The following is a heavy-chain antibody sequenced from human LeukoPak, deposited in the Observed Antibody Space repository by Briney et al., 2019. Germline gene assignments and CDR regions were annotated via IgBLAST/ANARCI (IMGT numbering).Heavy chain of an antibody. D-gene: IGHD6-6*01. CDR1: GYTFTSYY. V-gene: IGHV1-46*01. Sequence: ASVKVSCKASGYTFTSYYMHWVRQAPGQGLEWMGIINPSGGSTSYAQKFQGRVTMTRDTSTSTVYMELSSLRSEDTAVYYCARGLGVYSSSGRLGWYFDYWGQGTLVTVSS. J-gene: IGHJ4*02. CDR3: ARGLGVYSSSGRLGWYFDY. CDR2: INPSGGST.